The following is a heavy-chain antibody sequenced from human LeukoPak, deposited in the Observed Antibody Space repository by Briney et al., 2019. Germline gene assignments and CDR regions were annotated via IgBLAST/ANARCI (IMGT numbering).Heavy chain of an antibody. D-gene: IGHD2-2*01. CDR3: AKDRWCSTTNCHDAFDI. Sequence: GGSLRLSCAASGFTFSNYAMTWVRQAPGKGLEWVSTISGSGGSTYYADSVKGRFTISRDNSKNTLYLQMNSLRAEETAVYYCAKDRWCSTTNCHDAFDIWGQGTMVTVSS. CDR2: ISGSGGST. CDR1: GFTFSNYA. V-gene: IGHV3-23*01. J-gene: IGHJ3*02.